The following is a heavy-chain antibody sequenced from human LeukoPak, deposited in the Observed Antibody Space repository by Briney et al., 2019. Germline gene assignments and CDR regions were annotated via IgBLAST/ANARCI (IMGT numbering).Heavy chain of an antibody. Sequence: PSETLSLTCTVSGGSISSYYWSWIRQPPGKGLEWIGYIYYSGSTNYNPSLKSRVTISVDRSKNQFSLKLSSVTAADTAVYYCARLYTAMDWDDYWGQGTLVTVSS. D-gene: IGHD5-18*01. J-gene: IGHJ4*02. CDR2: IYYSGST. CDR1: GGSISSYY. V-gene: IGHV4-59*12. CDR3: ARLYTAMDWDDY.